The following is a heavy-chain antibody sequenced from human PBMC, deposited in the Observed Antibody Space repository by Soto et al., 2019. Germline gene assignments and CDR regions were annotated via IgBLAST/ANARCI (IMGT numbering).Heavy chain of an antibody. J-gene: IGHJ3*02. V-gene: IGHV3-23*01. CDR2: ISGSGGST. D-gene: IGHD6-19*01. CDR1: GVTFISYA. CDR3: AKPSGPHLTYAFDI. Sequence: PGGFLRLSCAASGVTFISYAMSWVRQAPGKGLEWVSAISGSGGSTYYADSVKGRFTISRDNSKNTLYLQMNSLRAEDTAVYYCAKPSGPHLTYAFDIWGQGTMVTVSS.